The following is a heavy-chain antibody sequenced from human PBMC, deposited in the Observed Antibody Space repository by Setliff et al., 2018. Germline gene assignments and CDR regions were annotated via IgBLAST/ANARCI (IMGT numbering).Heavy chain of an antibody. CDR2: ISSSSSTI. CDR1: GFTFSSYS. D-gene: IGHD2-2*01. V-gene: IGHV3-48*01. CDR3: AKDWNPSTYWYTDYFDS. Sequence: PGGSLRLSCAASGFTFSSYSMNWVRQAPGKGLEWVSYISSSSSTIYYADSVKGRFTISRDNSKNTLYLQMNSLRAEDTAIYYCAKDWNPSTYWYTDYFDSWGQGTLVTVS. J-gene: IGHJ4*02.